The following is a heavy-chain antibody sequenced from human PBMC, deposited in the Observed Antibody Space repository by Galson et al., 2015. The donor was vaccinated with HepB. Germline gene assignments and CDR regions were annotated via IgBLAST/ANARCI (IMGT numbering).Heavy chain of an antibody. CDR3: TRERMTSVHDYYYGMDV. CDR2: IYYTGST. CDR1: GDSISSSSSS. Sequence: ETLSLTCTVSGDSISSSSSSWGWIRQPPGRGLEWIGNIYYTGSTFYNPSLKSRVTILLDTSKNQFSLRLSSVTAADTAVYSCTRERMTSVHDYYYGMDVWGQGTTVTVSS. D-gene: IGHD4-11*01. J-gene: IGHJ6*02. V-gene: IGHV4-39*07.